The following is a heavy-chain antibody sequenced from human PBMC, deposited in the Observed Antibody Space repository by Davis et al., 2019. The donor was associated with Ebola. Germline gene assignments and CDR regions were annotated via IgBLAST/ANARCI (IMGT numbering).Heavy chain of an antibody. Sequence: GESLKISCAASGFTFSSYAMHWVRQAPGKGLEWVAVISYDGSNKYYADSVKGRFTISRDNSKNTLYLQMNSLRAEDTAVYYCAREREGYMDVWGKGTTVTVSS. CDR1: GFTFSSYA. CDR3: AREREGYMDV. V-gene: IGHV3-30-3*01. CDR2: ISYDGSNK. J-gene: IGHJ6*03.